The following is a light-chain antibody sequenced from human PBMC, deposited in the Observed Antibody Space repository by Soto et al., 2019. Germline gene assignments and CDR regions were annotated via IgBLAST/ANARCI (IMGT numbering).Light chain of an antibody. V-gene: IGKV3-20*01. CDR3: QMYGSAPSP. CDR2: GAS. J-gene: IGKJ5*01. CDR1: QSVSSSY. Sequence: EIVLTQSLGTLSLSPGERATLSCRASQSVSSSYLAWYQQKPGHAPRLLIYGASSRATGIPDRFNGSGSGTDCNRTISRLEPKDYALYYCQMYGSAPSPVAQGTRLQIK.